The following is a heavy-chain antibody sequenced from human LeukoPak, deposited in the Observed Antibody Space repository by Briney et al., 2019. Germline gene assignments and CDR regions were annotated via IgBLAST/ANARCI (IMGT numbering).Heavy chain of an antibody. J-gene: IGHJ6*02. V-gene: IGHV1-58*02. D-gene: IGHD2-15*01. CDR2: IVVGSGNT. Sequence: SVKVSCKASGFTFTSSAMQWVRQARGQRLEWIGWIVVGSGNTNYAQKSQERVTITRDMSTSTAYMELSSLRSEDTAVYYCAAGYCSGGSCYPTFFYYGMDVWGQGTTVTVSS. CDR3: AAGYCSGGSCYPTFFYYGMDV. CDR1: GFTFTSSA.